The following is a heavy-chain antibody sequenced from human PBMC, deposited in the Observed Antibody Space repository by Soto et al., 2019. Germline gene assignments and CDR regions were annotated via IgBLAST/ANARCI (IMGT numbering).Heavy chain of an antibody. J-gene: IGHJ4*02. D-gene: IGHD2-15*01. CDR2: IGNGRSDI. CDR1: GFTFSSYW. CDR3: ARDRYCSAGSCYSDY. V-gene: IGHV3-7*01. Sequence: GGSLRLSCAASGFTFSSYWMSWVRQAPGKGLEWVAYIGNGRSDIYYADSVKGRFTISRDNAKNSLYLQMNSLRAEDTAVYYCARDRYCSAGSCYSDYWGQGTLVTVSS.